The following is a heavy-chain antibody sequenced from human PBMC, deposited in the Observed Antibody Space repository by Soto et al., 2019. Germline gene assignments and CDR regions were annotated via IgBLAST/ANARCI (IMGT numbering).Heavy chain of an antibody. CDR2: IYPGDSDT. Sequence: GESLKISCNGSGYSFTIYCIGLVRQMPGKGLEWMGIIYPGDSDTRYSPSFQGQVTISADKSTSTAYLQWSSLKASDTAMYYCASSLPNYYDGSGYYLSWGQGALVTVSS. J-gene: IGHJ5*02. V-gene: IGHV5-51*01. CDR1: GYSFTIYC. D-gene: IGHD3-22*01. CDR3: ASSLPNYYDGSGYYLS.